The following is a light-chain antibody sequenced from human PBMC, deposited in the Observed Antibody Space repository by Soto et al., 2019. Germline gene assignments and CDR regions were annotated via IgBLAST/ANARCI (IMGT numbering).Light chain of an antibody. V-gene: IGKV3-11*01. J-gene: IGKJ1*01. Sequence: EIFLTQSPDTLSLSPGERATLTCRASQSVTNYIAWYQQRPGQAPRLLIYDASNRATGVPARFSGSRSGTEFTLTITSLQSEDFAVYYCQQYNNWPQTFGQGTKVDIK. CDR1: QSVTNY. CDR2: DAS. CDR3: QQYNNWPQT.